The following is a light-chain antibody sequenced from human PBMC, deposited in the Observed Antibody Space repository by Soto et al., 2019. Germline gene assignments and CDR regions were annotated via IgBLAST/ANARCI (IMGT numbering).Light chain of an antibody. CDR2: AAS. CDR3: QQSYRTPT. CDR1: QTIMTY. Sequence: DIQMTQSPSCLCASVGDEVTLTCRSSQTIMTYLNWYQLKPGKPPRLLIYAASSLQSGVPSRFSGSGSGTDFTLTISSLQPEDFATYSCQQSYRTPTFGQGTRLEI. J-gene: IGKJ5*01. V-gene: IGKV1-39*01.